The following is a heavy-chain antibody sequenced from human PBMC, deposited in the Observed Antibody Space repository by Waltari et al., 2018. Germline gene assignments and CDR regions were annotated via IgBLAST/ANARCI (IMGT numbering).Heavy chain of an antibody. Sequence: QVQLVQSGAEVKKPGSSVKASCKASGGTFSSYTISWVRQAPGQGLEWMGRIIPILGIANYAQKFQGRVTITADKSTSTAYMELSSLRSEDTAGYYCARDEDTMTEYFDLWGRGTLVTVSS. J-gene: IGHJ2*01. D-gene: IGHD3-22*01. CDR3: ARDEDTMTEYFDL. CDR2: IIPILGIA. V-gene: IGHV1-69*08. CDR1: GGTFSSYT.